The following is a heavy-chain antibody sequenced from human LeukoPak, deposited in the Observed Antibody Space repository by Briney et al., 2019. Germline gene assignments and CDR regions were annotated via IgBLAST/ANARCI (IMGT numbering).Heavy chain of an antibody. Sequence: SETLSLTCTVSGYSISSGYYWGWIRQPPGKGLEWIGSIYYSGSTYYNPSLKSRVTISVDTSKNQFSLKLSSVTAADTAVYYCARLTASVAFDIWGQGTMVTVSS. J-gene: IGHJ3*02. D-gene: IGHD5-18*01. CDR3: ARLTASVAFDI. CDR1: GYSISSGYY. CDR2: IYYSGST. V-gene: IGHV4-38-2*02.